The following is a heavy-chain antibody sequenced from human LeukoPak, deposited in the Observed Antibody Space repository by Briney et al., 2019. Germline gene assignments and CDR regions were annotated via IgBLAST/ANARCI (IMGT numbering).Heavy chain of an antibody. CDR2: IYYSGST. D-gene: IGHD3-16*01. CDR1: GGSISSGGYY. CDR3: ARRSLGGGGLDY. J-gene: IGHJ4*02. V-gene: IGHV4-31*03. Sequence: SETLSLTCTVSGGSISSGGYYWSWIRQHPGKGLEWIGYIYYSGSTYYNPSLKSRVTISVDTSKNQFSLKLSSVTAADTAVYYCARRSLGGGGLDYWGQGTLVTVSS.